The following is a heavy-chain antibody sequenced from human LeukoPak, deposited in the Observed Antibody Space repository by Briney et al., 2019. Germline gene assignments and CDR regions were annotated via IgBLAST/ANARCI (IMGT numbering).Heavy chain of an antibody. J-gene: IGHJ4*02. CDR3: ARGVTYYYGSGRPYYFDD. V-gene: IGHV4-34*01. CDR2: INHSGST. CDR1: GGSFSGYY. D-gene: IGHD3-10*01. Sequence: SETLSLTCAVYGGSFSGYYWSWIRQPPGKGLEWIGEINHSGSTNYNPSLKSRVTISVDTSKNQFSLKLSSVTAADTAVYYCARGVTYYYGSGRPYYFDDWGQGTLVTVSS.